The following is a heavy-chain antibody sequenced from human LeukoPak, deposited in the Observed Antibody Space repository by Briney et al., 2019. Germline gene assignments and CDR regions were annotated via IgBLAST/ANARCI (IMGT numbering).Heavy chain of an antibody. D-gene: IGHD1-26*01. CDR1: GFTFSSYG. CDR2: IWYDGSNK. CDR3: ARGRRATSAFDY. Sequence: GGSLRLSYAASGFTFSSYGMHWVRQAPGKGLEWVAVIWYDGSNKYYADSVKGRFTISRDNSKNTLYLQMNSLRAEDTAVYYCARGRRATSAFDYWGQGTLVTVSS. J-gene: IGHJ4*02. V-gene: IGHV3-33*01.